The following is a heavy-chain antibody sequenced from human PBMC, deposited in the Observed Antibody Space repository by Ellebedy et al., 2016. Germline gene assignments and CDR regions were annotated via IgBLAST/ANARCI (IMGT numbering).Heavy chain of an antibody. CDR1: GFTFSIAG. V-gene: IGHV3-23*01. CDR3: AKAYYYGSGSYYCMDV. Sequence: GESLKISXAASGFTFSIAGMTWVRQAPGKGLEWVSAISGSGGSTYYADSVKGRFTISRDNSKNTLYLQMNSLRAEDTAVYYCAKAYYYGSGSYYCMDVWGQGTTVTVSS. D-gene: IGHD3-10*01. CDR2: ISGSGGST. J-gene: IGHJ6*03.